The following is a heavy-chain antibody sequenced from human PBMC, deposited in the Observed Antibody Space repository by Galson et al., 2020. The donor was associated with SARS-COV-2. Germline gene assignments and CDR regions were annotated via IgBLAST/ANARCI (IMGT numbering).Heavy chain of an antibody. J-gene: IGHJ4*02. CDR2: IRSTTSSSPT. CDR3: TRRPGGGFGEFMDY. CDR1: GFVFSGSA. D-gene: IGHD3-10*01. V-gene: IGHV3-73*01. Sequence: GGSLRLSCAGSGFVFSGSAVHWVRQAPGKGLEWVGRIRSTTSSSPTTFSASVKGRFTLSRDDSKNTAYLHMTSLKTEDTAIYYCTRRPGGGFGEFMDYWGQGTLVSVSS.